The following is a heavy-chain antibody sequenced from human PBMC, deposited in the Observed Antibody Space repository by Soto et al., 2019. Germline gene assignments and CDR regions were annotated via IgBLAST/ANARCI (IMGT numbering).Heavy chain of an antibody. J-gene: IGHJ5*02. CDR1: GGIISRGGYY. CDR2: IYYSGST. Sequence: SETLSVTNTVSGGIISRGGYYWGWIRQPPGKGLEWIGTIYYSGSTYYNPSLKSRVTISVDTSKNQFSLKLSSVTAADTAVYYCATSNWFDPRGQGTLVTVS. CDR3: ATSNWFDP. V-gene: IGHV4-39*01.